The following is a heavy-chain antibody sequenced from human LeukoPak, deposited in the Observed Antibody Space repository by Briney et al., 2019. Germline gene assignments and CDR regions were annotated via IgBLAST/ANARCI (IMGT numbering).Heavy chain of an antibody. J-gene: IGHJ4*02. CDR3: ARDRDYSKTERGFDY. CDR2: INPDSGET. Sequence: ASVKVSCKTSGHTFTDYYIHWVRQAPGQGLEWMGWINPDSGETKSAKKFQGRVTMTGDTSISTAYMELSRVTSDDTAVYYCARDRDYSKTERGFDYWGQGTRVTVSS. CDR1: GHTFTDYY. D-gene: IGHD4-11*01. V-gene: IGHV1-2*02.